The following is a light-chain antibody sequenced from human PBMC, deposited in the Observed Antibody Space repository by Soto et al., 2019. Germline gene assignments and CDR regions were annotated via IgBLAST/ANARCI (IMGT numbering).Light chain of an antibody. Sequence: QSALTQPASVSGSPGQSITISCTGTSSDVGGYNYVSWYQQHPGKAPKLMIYDVSNRPSGVSNRFSGSKSGNTDCLTISGLQAEDEADYYCSSYTSSSTLGVFGGGTKLPVL. J-gene: IGLJ2*01. V-gene: IGLV2-14*01. CDR1: SSDVGGYNY. CDR2: DVS. CDR3: SSYTSSSTLGV.